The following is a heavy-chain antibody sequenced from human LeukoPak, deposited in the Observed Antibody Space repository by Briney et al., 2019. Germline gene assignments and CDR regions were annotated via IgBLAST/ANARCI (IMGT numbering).Heavy chain of an antibody. D-gene: IGHD3-16*01. J-gene: IGHJ4*02. CDR2: IKQDGSVK. Sequence: GGSLRLSCAASGFTFSGYWMTLVRQTPEKGLEWVANIKQDGSVKYYVDSVKGRFTSSRDNAKNSLYLQMNSLRAEDTAVYYCARGIYDSVGLYFDLWGQGTLVTVSS. V-gene: IGHV3-7*05. CDR3: ARGIYDSVGLYFDL. CDR1: GFTFSGYW.